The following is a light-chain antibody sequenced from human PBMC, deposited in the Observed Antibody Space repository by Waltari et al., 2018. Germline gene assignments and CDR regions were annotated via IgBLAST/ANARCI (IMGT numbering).Light chain of an antibody. Sequence: QSALTQPASVSGSPGPSITISCTGTSSDVGNYTYVSWYQQHPGKAPKLMIHDVSKRPSGVSNRFSGSKSGNTASLTISGLQAEDEADYYCSSYTSSSTLVFGGGTKLTVV. CDR2: DVS. V-gene: IGLV2-14*01. CDR3: SSYTSSSTLV. CDR1: SSDVGNYTY. J-gene: IGLJ3*02.